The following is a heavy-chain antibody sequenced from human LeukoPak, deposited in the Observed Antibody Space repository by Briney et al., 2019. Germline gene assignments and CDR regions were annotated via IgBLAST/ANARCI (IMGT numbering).Heavy chain of an antibody. CDR2: INPSGGST. CDR1: GYPFTSYY. D-gene: IGHD2-15*01. V-gene: IGHV1-46*01. Sequence: ASVKVSCKASGYPFTSYYIHWVRQAPGQGLEWMGIINPSGGSTNYAQKFQGRVTMTRNTSISTAYMELSSLRSEDTAVYYCARGLSFRYCSGGSCYSRPSWFDPWGQGTLVTVSS. J-gene: IGHJ5*02. CDR3: ARGLSFRYCSGGSCYSRPSWFDP.